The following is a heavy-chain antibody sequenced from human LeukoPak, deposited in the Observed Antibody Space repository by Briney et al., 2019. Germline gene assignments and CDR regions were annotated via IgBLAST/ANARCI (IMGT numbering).Heavy chain of an antibody. J-gene: IGHJ4*02. Sequence: GGSLRLSCAASGFSFSSYGIHWVRQAPGKGLEWVTFIRYDGTTEYYADSVKGRFTISRDNSKNTLYLQMNSLRAEDTALYYCAKDGHCTSTSCYYFDYWGQGTLVTVSS. CDR1: GFSFSSYG. V-gene: IGHV3-30*02. CDR2: IRYDGTTE. D-gene: IGHD2-2*01. CDR3: AKDGHCTSTSCYYFDY.